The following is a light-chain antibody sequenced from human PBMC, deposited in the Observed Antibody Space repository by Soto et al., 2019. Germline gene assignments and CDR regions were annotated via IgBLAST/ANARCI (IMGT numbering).Light chain of an antibody. V-gene: IGKV3-11*01. CDR2: DAS. CDR1: QSVSSY. CDR3: QQRSNWPPTWT. J-gene: IGKJ1*01. Sequence: TLSLSPGERATLSCRASQSVSSYLAWYQQKPGQAPRLLIYDASNRATGIPARFSGSGSGTDFTLTISSLEPEDFAVYYCQQRSNWPPTWTFGQGNKVDIK.